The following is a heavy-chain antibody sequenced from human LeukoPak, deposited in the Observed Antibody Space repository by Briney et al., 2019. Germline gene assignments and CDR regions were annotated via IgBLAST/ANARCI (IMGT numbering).Heavy chain of an antibody. D-gene: IGHD4/OR15-4a*01. CDR2: IYTSEST. Sequence: PSETLSLTCTVSGGSISSYYWSWIRQPAGKGLEWIGRIYTSESTNYNPSLKSRVTMSVDTSKNQFSLKLSSVTAADTAVYYCARELRGARYYYYMDVWGKGTTVTVSS. CDR3: ARELRGARYYYYMDV. CDR1: GGSISSYY. V-gene: IGHV4-4*07. J-gene: IGHJ6*03.